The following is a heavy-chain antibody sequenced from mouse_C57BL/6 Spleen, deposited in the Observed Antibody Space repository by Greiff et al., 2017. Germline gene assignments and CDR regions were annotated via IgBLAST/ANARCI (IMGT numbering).Heavy chain of an antibody. Sequence: QVQLQESGPGLVQPSQSLSITCTVSGFSLTSYGVHWVRQSPGKGLEWLGVIWRGGSTDYNAAFMSRLSITKDNSKSQVFFKMNSLQADDTAIYYCAKESYYGSSYWYFDVWGTGTTVTVSS. CDR3: AKESYYGSSYWYFDV. J-gene: IGHJ1*03. CDR1: GFSLTSYG. D-gene: IGHD1-1*01. V-gene: IGHV2-5*01. CDR2: IWRGGST.